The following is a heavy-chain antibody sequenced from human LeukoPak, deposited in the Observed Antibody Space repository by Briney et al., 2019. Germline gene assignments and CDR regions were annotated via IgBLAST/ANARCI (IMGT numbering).Heavy chain of an antibody. CDR2: INAGNGNT. V-gene: IGHV1-3*01. D-gene: IGHD6-13*01. CDR3: ARDQQLVPGIYYYYGMDV. J-gene: IGHJ6*02. Sequence: GASVKVSCKASGYTFTSYAMHWVRQAPGQRLEWMGWINAGNGNTKYSQKFLGRVTITRDTSASTVSMELSSLRSEDTAVYYCARDQQLVPGIYYYYGMDVWGQGTTVTVSS. CDR1: GYTFTSYA.